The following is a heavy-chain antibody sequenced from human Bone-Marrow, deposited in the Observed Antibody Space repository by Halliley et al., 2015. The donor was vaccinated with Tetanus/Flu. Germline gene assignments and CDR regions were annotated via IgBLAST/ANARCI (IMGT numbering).Heavy chain of an antibody. CDR2: IYPGDSHT. J-gene: IGHJ4*02. V-gene: IGHV5-51*01. D-gene: IGHD6-19*01. CDR3: ARRDSSGSYRYFDS. Sequence: MGIIYPGDSHTKYSPSFQGQVTISVDKSISTAYLQWSSLKASDTGIYYCARRDSSGSYRYFDSWGQGTLVTVSS.